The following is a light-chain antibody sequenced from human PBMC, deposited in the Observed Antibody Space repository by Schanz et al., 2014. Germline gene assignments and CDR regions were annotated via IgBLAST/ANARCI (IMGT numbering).Light chain of an antibody. CDR1: SSNIGTNT. CDR3: AVWDESLSGWV. CDR2: STN. Sequence: QSVLTQPPSVSGTPGQRVTISCSGSSSNIGTNTVIWYQQLPGTAPKLLIHSTNQRPSGVPDRFSGSKSGTSASLAISGLRSEDEADFYCAVWDESLSGWVFGGGTKLTVL. V-gene: IGLV1-44*01. J-gene: IGLJ3*02.